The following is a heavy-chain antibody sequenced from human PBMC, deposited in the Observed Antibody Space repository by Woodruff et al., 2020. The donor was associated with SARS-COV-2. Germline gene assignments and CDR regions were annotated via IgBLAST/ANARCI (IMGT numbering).Heavy chain of an antibody. CDR2: INPNGGST. V-gene: IGHV1-46*03. Sequence: GLEWMGIINPNGGSTSYAQKFQGRVTMTRDTSTSTVYMELSSLRSEDTAVYYCARGTRTETVLEWLGNGYYYYYMDVWGKGTTVT. J-gene: IGHJ6*03. CDR3: ARGTRTETVLEWLGNGYYYYYMDV. D-gene: IGHD3-3*01.